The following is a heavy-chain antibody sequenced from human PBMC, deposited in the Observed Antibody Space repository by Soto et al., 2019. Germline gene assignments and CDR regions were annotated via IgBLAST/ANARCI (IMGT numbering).Heavy chain of an antibody. CDR2: IYSGGST. Sequence: EVQLLESGGGLVQPGGSLRLSCAASGFTFSSYAMSWVRQAPGKGLEWVSAIYSGGSTYYADSVKGRFTISRDNSKNTLYLQMNSLRAEDTAVYYCARDMGRVLWYFDLWGRGTLVTVSS. D-gene: IGHD3-10*01. CDR1: GFTFSSYA. J-gene: IGHJ2*01. CDR3: ARDMGRVLWYFDL. V-gene: IGHV3-23*01.